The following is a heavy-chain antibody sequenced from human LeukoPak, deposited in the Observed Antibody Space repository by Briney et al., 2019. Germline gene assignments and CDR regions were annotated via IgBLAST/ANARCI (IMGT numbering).Heavy chain of an antibody. V-gene: IGHV4-31*03. D-gene: IGHD3-22*01. CDR3: ARGAFNYYDTIGYSNDAFDI. J-gene: IGHJ3*02. Sequence: SETLSFTCTVSGGSISSGGHYCSWIRQHPGKGLEWIAYISYSGSTYYNPSLKSRIIISVDTSKNRFSLKLSSVTAADTAVYFCARGAFNYYDTIGYSNDAFDIWGQGTMVTVSS. CDR2: ISYSGST. CDR1: GGSISSGGHY.